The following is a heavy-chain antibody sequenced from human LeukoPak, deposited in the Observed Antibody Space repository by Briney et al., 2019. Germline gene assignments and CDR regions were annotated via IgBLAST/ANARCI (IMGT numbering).Heavy chain of an antibody. J-gene: IGHJ5*02. CDR3: AKDPVLRFLEWLDGANWFDP. CDR2: ISYDGSNR. CDR1: GFTFSSYG. V-gene: IGHV3-30*18. Sequence: GGSLRLSCAASGFTFSSYGMHWVRQAPGKGLEWVAVISYDGSNRYYADSVKGRFTISRDNSKNTLYLQMNSLRAEDTAVYYCAKDPVLRFLEWLDGANWFDPWGQGTLVTVSS. D-gene: IGHD3-3*01.